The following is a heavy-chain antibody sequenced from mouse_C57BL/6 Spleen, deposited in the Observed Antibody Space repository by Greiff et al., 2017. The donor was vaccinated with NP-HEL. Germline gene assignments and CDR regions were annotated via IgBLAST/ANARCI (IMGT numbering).Heavy chain of an antibody. CDR3: AKHSTHYYYGSNDWSFDV. CDR2: FYPGSGSI. J-gene: IGHJ1*03. CDR1: GYTFTEYT. V-gene: IGHV1-62-2*01. D-gene: IGHD1-1*01. Sequence: QVQLQQSGAELVKPGASVKLSCKASGYTFTEYTIHWVKQRPGQGLEWIGWFYPGSGSIKYNEKFKDKATLTADKSSSTVYMELSRWTSEVSAVFFSAKHSTHYYYGSNDWSFDVWGTGTTVTVSS.